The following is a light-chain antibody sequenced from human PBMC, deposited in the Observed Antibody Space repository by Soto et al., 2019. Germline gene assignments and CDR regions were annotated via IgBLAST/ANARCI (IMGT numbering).Light chain of an antibody. CDR1: SSNIGAGYD. J-gene: IGLJ1*01. V-gene: IGLV1-40*01. Sequence: QSVLTQPPSVSGAPGQKVTISCTGSSSNIGAGYDVHWYQQLPGTAPKLLIYGNSNRPSGVPDRFSGSKSGTSASLAITGLQAEDEADYYCCSYAGPYIFVFGTGTKVTVL. CDR3: CSYAGPYIFV. CDR2: GNS.